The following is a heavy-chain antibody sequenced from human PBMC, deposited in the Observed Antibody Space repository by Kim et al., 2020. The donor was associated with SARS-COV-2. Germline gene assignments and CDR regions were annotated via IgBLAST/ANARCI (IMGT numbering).Heavy chain of an antibody. Sequence: SETLSLTCTVSGGSISSSSYYWGWIRQPPGKGLEWIGSIYYSGSTYYNPSLKSRVTISVDTSKNQFSLKLSSVTAADTAVYYCARLPIWFGELLSTWVDYWGQGTLVTVSS. D-gene: IGHD3-10*01. CDR2: IYYSGST. J-gene: IGHJ4*02. V-gene: IGHV4-39*01. CDR3: ARLPIWFGELLSTWVDY. CDR1: GGSISSSSYY.